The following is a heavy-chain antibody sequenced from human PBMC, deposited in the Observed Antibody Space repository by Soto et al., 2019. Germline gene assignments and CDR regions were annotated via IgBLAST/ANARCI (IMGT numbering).Heavy chain of an antibody. D-gene: IGHD2-15*01. CDR1: GYTFTGYY. J-gene: IGHJ6*02. V-gene: IGHV1-2*04. CDR3: ARDSDIVVVVAAGIYGMDV. Sequence: ASVKVSCKASGYTFTGYYMHWVRQAPGQGLEWMGWINPNSGGTNYAQKFQGWVTMTRDTSISTAYMELSRLRSDDTAVYYCARDSDIVVVVAAGIYGMDVWGQGTTVTVSS. CDR2: INPNSGGT.